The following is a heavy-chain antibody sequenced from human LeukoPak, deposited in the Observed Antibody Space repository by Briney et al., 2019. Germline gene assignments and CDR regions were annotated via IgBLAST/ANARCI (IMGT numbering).Heavy chain of an antibody. V-gene: IGHV3-7*01. J-gene: IGHJ3*02. CDR2: IKQDGSVK. CDR3: AKDDPVRSAFDI. Sequence: GGSLRLSCAASGLSFSDHWMTWVRHPPGKGLEWVATIKQDGSVKYYLDSVKGRFTISRDNSKNTLYLQTNSLRAEDTAVYYCAKDDPVRSAFDIWGQGTMVTVSS. CDR1: GLSFSDHW.